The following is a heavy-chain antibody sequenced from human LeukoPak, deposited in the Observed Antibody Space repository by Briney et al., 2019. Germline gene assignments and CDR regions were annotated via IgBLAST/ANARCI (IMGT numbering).Heavy chain of an antibody. CDR1: GFTFSSYW. Sequence: GGSLRLSCTASGFTFSSYWMHWVRQAPGKGVVWVSRINSDGSSTNYADSVKGRFTISRDNAKNTVYLQLNSLRAEDTAVYYCARGGAYSYGYVGYWGQGTLVTVSS. CDR3: ARGGAYSYGYVGY. CDR2: INSDGSST. V-gene: IGHV3-74*01. D-gene: IGHD5-18*01. J-gene: IGHJ4*02.